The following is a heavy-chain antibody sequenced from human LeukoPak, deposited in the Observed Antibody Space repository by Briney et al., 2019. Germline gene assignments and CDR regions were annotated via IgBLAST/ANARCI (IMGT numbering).Heavy chain of an antibody. V-gene: IGHV4-34*01. D-gene: IGHD2-15*01. Sequence: SETLSLTCAVYGGSFSGYYWSWVRQPPGKGLEWIGEINHSGSTNYNPSLKSRVTISVDTSKNQFSLKLSSVTAADTAVYYCARSYCSGGSCYSGQGYWGQGTLVTVSS. CDR2: INHSGST. CDR1: GGSFSGYY. J-gene: IGHJ4*02. CDR3: ARSYCSGGSCYSGQGY.